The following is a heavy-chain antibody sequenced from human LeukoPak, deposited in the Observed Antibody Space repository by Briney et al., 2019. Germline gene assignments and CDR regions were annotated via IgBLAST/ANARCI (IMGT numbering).Heavy chain of an antibody. CDR1: GFTFSTYS. V-gene: IGHV3-23*01. J-gene: IGHJ4*02. D-gene: IGHD2/OR15-2a*01. CDR3: AILSWDGRGSFY. CDR2: IRSGGENT. Sequence: GGSLRLSCAASGFTFSTYSMSWVRQPPGKGLEWVSAIRSGGENTYYADSVRSRFTISRDNSRGTLSLQMNSLRAEDTAVYFCAILSWDGRGSFYWGQGTLVTVSS.